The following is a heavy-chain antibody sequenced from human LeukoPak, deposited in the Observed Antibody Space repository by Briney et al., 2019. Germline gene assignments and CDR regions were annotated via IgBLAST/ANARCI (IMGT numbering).Heavy chain of an antibody. Sequence: ASVKVSCKASGYTFTSYGISWVRQAPGQGLEWMGWISAYYGNTNYAQKLQGRVTMTTDTSTSTAYMELRSLRSDDTAVYYCARDLRNWNYLRDYYGMDVWGQGTTVTVSS. CDR3: ARDLRNWNYLRDYYGMDV. D-gene: IGHD1-7*01. J-gene: IGHJ6*02. CDR2: ISAYYGNT. V-gene: IGHV1-18*01. CDR1: GYTFTSYG.